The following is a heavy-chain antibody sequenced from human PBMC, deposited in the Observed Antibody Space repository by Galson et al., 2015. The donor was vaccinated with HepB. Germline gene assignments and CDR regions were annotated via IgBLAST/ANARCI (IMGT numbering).Heavy chain of an antibody. D-gene: IGHD5-24*01. J-gene: IGHJ6*02. Sequence: SVKVSCKASGYTFTSYYMHWVRQAPGQGLEWMGIINPSGGSTSYAQKFQGRVTMTRDTSTSTVYMELSSLRSEDTAVYYCARGIEMATINYRALYYYYYGMDVWGQGTTVTVSS. CDR2: INPSGGST. V-gene: IGHV1-46*01. CDR1: GYTFTSYY. CDR3: ARGIEMATINYRALYYYYYGMDV.